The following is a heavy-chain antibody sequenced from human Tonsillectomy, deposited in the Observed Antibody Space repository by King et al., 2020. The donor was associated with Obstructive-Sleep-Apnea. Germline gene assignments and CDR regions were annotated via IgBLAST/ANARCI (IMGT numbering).Heavy chain of an antibody. D-gene: IGHD5-12*01. V-gene: IGHV4-38-2*02. CDR3: AREGYGP. CDR1: GYSINSGYY. Sequence: VQLQESGPGLVKPSETLSLTCTVSGYSINSGYYWGWIRQPPGKGLEWIWIVYHSGNTYYNPSLKSRVTKSVHTSQNHVSLRLFSVTAADTAVYYCAREGYGPWGQGALVTVSS. CDR2: VYHSGNT. J-gene: IGHJ5*02.